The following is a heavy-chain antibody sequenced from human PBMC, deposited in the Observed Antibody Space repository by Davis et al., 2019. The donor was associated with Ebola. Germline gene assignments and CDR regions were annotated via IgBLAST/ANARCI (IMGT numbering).Heavy chain of an antibody. CDR1: GGSFSGYY. V-gene: IGHV4-34*01. CDR2: INHSGST. Sequence: PSETLSLTCAVYGGSFSGYYWSWIRQPPGKGLEWIGEINHSGSTNYNPSLKSRVTISVDTSKNQFSLKLSSVTAADTAVYYCARVDTTFYGMDVWGQGTTVTVSS. D-gene: IGHD1-1*01. J-gene: IGHJ6*02. CDR3: ARVDTTFYGMDV.